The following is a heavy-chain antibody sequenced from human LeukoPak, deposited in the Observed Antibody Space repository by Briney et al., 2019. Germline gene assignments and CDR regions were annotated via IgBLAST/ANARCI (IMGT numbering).Heavy chain of an antibody. Sequence: AASVNVSCKVSGYTLTELSMHWVRQARGRGREGMGGVDPEDGETIYATKFQGRVTMNDDKSTDTAYMALSSVRYEDTAVYYCATDPYDSSRYACWGQGTLVTVSS. J-gene: IGHJ4*02. D-gene: IGHD3-22*01. CDR3: ATDPYDSSRYAC. V-gene: IGHV1-24*01. CDR1: GYTLTELS. CDR2: VDPEDGET.